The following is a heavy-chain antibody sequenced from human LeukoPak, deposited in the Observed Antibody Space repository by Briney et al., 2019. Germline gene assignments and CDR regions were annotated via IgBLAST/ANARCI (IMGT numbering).Heavy chain of an antibody. CDR2: IYSGGST. CDR3: ARGYGDSIHFDY. Sequence: GGSLRLSCAASGFTVSSYYMTWVRQAPGKGLEWVSVIYSGGSTYYADSVKGRVAISRDNSKNTVFLQMNSVRAEDTAVYYCARGYGDSIHFDYWGQGTLVTVSS. V-gene: IGHV3-66*01. CDR1: GFTVSSYY. D-gene: IGHD4-17*01. J-gene: IGHJ4*02.